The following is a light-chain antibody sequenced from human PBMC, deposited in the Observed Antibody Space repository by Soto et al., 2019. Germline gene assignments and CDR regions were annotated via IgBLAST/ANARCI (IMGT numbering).Light chain of an antibody. V-gene: IGKV1-33*01. Sequence: DSQMTQSPSSLSASVGDRVTITCQASQDISNYLNWYQQKPGKAPKLLLYDASNLETGVPSRFSGSGSGTDFTFTIRTLQPEAIATYYCQQYDNLPLTFGGGTTVNIK. CDR3: QQYDNLPLT. CDR2: DAS. CDR1: QDISNY. J-gene: IGKJ4*01.